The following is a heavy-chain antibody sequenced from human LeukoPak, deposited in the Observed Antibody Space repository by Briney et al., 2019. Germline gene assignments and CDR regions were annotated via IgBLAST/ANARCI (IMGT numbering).Heavy chain of an antibody. J-gene: IGHJ4*02. V-gene: IGHV1-69*06. CDR2: IIPIFGTA. Sequence: SVKVSFKASGGTFSIYAISWVRQAPGQGLEWMGGIIPIFGTANYAQKFQGRVTITADKSTSTAYMELSSLRSEDTAVYYCARARGYSYGPFDYWGQGTLVTVSS. CDR3: ARARGYSYGPFDY. D-gene: IGHD5-18*01. CDR1: GGTFSIYA.